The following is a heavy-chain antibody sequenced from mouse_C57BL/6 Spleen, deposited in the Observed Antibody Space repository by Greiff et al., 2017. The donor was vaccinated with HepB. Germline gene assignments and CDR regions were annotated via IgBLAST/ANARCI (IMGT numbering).Heavy chain of an antibody. CDR3: ARRTGTAWFAY. V-gene: IGHV5-6*02. CDR2: ISSGGSYT. CDR1: GFTFSSYG. Sequence: EVKVVESGGDLVKPGGSLKLSCAASGFTFSSYGMSWVRQTPDKRLEWVATISSGGSYTYYPDSVKGRFTISRDNAKNTLYLQMSSLKSEDTAMYYGARRTGTAWFAYWGQGTLVTVSA. D-gene: IGHD4-1*01. J-gene: IGHJ3*01.